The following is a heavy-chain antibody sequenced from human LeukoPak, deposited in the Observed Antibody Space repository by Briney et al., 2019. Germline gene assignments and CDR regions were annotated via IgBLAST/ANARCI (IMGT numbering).Heavy chain of an antibody. CDR2: ISGSSGST. CDR1: GFTFSSYA. CDR3: PRENPQFGAYYFDH. V-gene: IGHV3-23*01. D-gene: IGHD3-16*01. J-gene: IGHJ4*02. Sequence: AGGSLRLSCAASGFTFSSYAMNWVRQAPGKGLEWVSIISGSSGSTYYADSVKGRFTISRDNSKNTLYLQMNSLRAEDTAVYYCPRENPQFGAYYFDHSGQGTLVPVSS.